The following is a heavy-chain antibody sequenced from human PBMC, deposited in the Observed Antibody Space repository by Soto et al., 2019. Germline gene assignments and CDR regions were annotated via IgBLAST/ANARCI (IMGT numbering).Heavy chain of an antibody. V-gene: IGHV3-23*01. CDR3: ARDRATFDY. CDR1: GFTFTSYA. J-gene: IGHJ4*02. CDR2: ISGSGSNT. Sequence: GGSLRLSCAASGFTFTSYAMSWVRLTPGKGLEWVSAISGSGSNTFYADSVRGRFTISKDNSKNTVFLQMNNLRAEDTAVYFCARDRATFDYWGQGTRVTVSS. D-gene: IGHD1-26*01.